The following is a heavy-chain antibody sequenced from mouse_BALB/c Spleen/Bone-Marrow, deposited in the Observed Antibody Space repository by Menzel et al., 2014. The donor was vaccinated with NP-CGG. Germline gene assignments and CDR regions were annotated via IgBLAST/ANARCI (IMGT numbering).Heavy chain of an antibody. CDR3: TRNGPDSSGYPAWFAY. D-gene: IGHD3-2*01. Sequence: QVQLQQSGAELVKPGASVKLSCKASGYTFTIYYMFWVKQRPGQGLEWIGEINPSNGGTNFNEKLKSKATLTVDKSSSTAYMQLSSLTSEDSAVYYCTRNGPDSSGYPAWFAYWGQGTLVTVSA. V-gene: IGHV1S81*02. J-gene: IGHJ3*01. CDR1: GYTFTIYY. CDR2: INPSNGGT.